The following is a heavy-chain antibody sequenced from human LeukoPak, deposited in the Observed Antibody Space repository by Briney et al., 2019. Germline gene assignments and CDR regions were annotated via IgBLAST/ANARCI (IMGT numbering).Heavy chain of an antibody. CDR1: GYTFTGYY. D-gene: IGHD3-10*01. CDR2: INPNSGGT. Sequence: ASVKVSCKASGYTFTGYYMHWVRQAPGQGLEWMGWINPNSGGTNYAQKFQGRVTMTRDTSISTAYMELSRLRSDDTAVYYCARDLRGRPPSRGEGGYYYYYMDVWGKGTTVTVSS. CDR3: ARDLRGRPPSRGEGGYYYYYMDV. J-gene: IGHJ6*03. V-gene: IGHV1-2*02.